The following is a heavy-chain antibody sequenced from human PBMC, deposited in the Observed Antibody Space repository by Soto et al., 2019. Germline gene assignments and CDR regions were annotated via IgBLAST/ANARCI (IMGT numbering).Heavy chain of an antibody. D-gene: IGHD1-20*01. Sequence: PGGSLRLSCAASGFTVSSNYMSWVRQAPGKGLEWVSVIYSGGSTYYADSVKGRFTISRDNSKNTLYLQMNSLRAEDTAVYYRVINWNPDYWGQGTLVTVSS. V-gene: IGHV3-66*01. CDR1: GFTVSSNY. CDR2: IYSGGST. CDR3: VINWNPDY. J-gene: IGHJ4*02.